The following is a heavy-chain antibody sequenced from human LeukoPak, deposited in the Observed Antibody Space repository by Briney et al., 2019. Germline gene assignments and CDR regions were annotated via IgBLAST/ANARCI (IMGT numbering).Heavy chain of an antibody. D-gene: IGHD5-18*01. J-gene: IGHJ4*02. CDR2: IYTSGST. CDR1: GGSISSYY. CDR3: AREGYSYGFDY. Sequence: PSETLPLTCTVSGGSISSYYWSWIRQPAGKGLEWIGRIYTSGSTNYNPSLKSRVTMSVDTSKNQFSLKLSSVTAADTAVHYCAREGYSYGFDYWGQGTLVTVSS. V-gene: IGHV4-4*07.